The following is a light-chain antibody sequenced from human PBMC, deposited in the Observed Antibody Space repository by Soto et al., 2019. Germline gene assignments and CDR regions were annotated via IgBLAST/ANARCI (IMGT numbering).Light chain of an antibody. CDR1: SSNIGSNT. V-gene: IGLV1-44*01. CDR3: AAWDDSLNGWV. CDR2: SNN. J-gene: IGLJ3*02. Sequence: QSVLTHPPSASGTPGQRVTISCSGSSSNIGSNTVNWYQQLPGTAPKLLIYSNNQRPSGVPDRFSGSKSGTSASLAISGLQSEDEADYYCAAWDDSLNGWVFGGATKLTVL.